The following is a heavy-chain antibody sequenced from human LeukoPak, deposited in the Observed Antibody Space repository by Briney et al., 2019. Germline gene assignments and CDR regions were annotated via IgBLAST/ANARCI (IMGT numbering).Heavy chain of an antibody. V-gene: IGHV1-18*01. J-gene: IGHJ4*02. D-gene: IGHD3-22*01. CDR3: ASNTGSDSSGYAY. Sequence: GASVKVSCKASGYTFTSYGISWVRQAPGQGLEWMGWISAYNGDTNYAQKLQDRVTMTTDTSTRTAYMGLRSLRSDDTAVYYCASNTGSDSSGYAYWGQGTLVTVSS. CDR1: GYTFTSYG. CDR2: ISAYNGDT.